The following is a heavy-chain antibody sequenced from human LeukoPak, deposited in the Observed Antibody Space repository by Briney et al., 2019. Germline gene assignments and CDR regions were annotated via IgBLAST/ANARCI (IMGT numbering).Heavy chain of an antibody. CDR2: INPSGGST. CDR3: AREGIVGATNPTYYFDY. Sequence: GGSLRLSCAASGFTFTSYYMHWVRQAPGQGLEWMGIINPSGGSTSYAQKFQGRVTMTRDTSTSTVYMELSSLRSEDTAVYYCAREGIVGATNPTYYFDYWGQGTLVTVSS. V-gene: IGHV1-46*01. D-gene: IGHD1-26*01. J-gene: IGHJ4*02. CDR1: GFTFTSYY.